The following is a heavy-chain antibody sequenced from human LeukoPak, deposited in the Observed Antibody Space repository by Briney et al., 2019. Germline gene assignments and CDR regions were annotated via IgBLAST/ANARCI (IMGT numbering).Heavy chain of an antibody. V-gene: IGHV2-26*01. Sequence: SGPVLVKPTKTLTLTCTVSGFSLTTAGLGVSWIRQRPGKALEWLAHIFSNDEKSYRTSLKSRLTISKDTSKSQVVLIMTNMDPVDTATYYCARALLVDYNFDYWGQGTLVTVSS. CDR3: ARALLVDYNFDY. CDR1: GFSLTTAGLG. D-gene: IGHD2-8*02. CDR2: IFSNDEK. J-gene: IGHJ4*02.